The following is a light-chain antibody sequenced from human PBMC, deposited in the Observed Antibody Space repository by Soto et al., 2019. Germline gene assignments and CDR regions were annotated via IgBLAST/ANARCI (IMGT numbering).Light chain of an antibody. Sequence: EIVMTQSPATLSVSPGERATLSCRASQSVSSNLVWYQQKPGQAPRLLIYGASTRATDIPARFSASASGTEFTLTISSLQSEDFAVYYCQQYNTWPYTFGQGTKLEIK. CDR2: GAS. V-gene: IGKV3-15*01. CDR1: QSVSSN. J-gene: IGKJ2*01. CDR3: QQYNTWPYT.